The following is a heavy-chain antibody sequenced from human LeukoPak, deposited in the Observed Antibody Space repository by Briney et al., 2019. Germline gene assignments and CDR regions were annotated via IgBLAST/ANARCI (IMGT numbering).Heavy chain of an antibody. CDR1: GYTFTGYY. CDR2: INPNSGGT. D-gene: IGHD3-9*01. CDR3: ARGKVLRYFDWLPSVVGRPQGGYFDY. J-gene: IGHJ4*02. Sequence: PWASVTVSCKASGYTFTGYYMHWVRQAPGQGLEWMGWINPNSGGTNYAQKFQGRVTITRDTSISTAYMELSRLRSDDTAVYYCARGKVLRYFDWLPSVVGRPQGGYFDYWGQGTLVTVSS. V-gene: IGHV1-2*02.